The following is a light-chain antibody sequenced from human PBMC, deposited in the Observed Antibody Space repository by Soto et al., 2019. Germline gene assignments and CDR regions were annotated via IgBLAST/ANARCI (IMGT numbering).Light chain of an antibody. V-gene: IGLV2-14*01. Sequence: QSALTQPASVSGSPGQSLPISCTGTSSDVGGYNYVSWYQQHPGKAPKLMIYDVSNRPSGVSNRFSGSKSGNTASLTISGLQAEDEADYYCSSYTSSSTSLVFGGGTQLTVL. CDR2: DVS. CDR1: SSDVGGYNY. J-gene: IGLJ3*02. CDR3: SSYTSSSTSLV.